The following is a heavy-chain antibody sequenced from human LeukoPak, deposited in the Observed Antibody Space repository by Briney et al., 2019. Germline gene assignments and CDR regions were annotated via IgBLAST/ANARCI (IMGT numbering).Heavy chain of an antibody. V-gene: IGHV4-39*07. J-gene: IGHJ4*02. Sequence: PSQTLSLTCTVSGGSISSNSYYWGWIRQPPGKGLEWIGSIYYSGSTYYNPSLKSRVTISVDTSKNQFSLKLSSVTAAGTAVYYCARPRLLFGSGPILVWGQGTLVTVSS. CDR2: IYYSGST. CDR1: GGSISSNSYY. D-gene: IGHD3-10*01. CDR3: ARPRLLFGSGPILV.